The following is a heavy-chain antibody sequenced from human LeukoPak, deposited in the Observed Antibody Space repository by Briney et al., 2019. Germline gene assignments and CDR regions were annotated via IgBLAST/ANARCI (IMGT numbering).Heavy chain of an antibody. Sequence: GESLKFSCKGSGFSFTSHWIAWVRQMPGKGLEWMGIIYPGDSDTRYSPSFQGQVTISVDKSISTAYLQWGSLKASDIGMYYCARLVVAGNSWFDPWGQGTLVTVSS. J-gene: IGHJ5*01. V-gene: IGHV5-51*01. D-gene: IGHD6-19*01. CDR1: GFSFTSHW. CDR3: ARLVVAGNSWFDP. CDR2: IYPGDSDT.